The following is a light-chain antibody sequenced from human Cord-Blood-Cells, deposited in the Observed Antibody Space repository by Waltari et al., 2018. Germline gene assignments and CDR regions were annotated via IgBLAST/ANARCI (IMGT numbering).Light chain of an antibody. J-gene: IGKJ5*01. CDR2: GAS. V-gene: IGKV3-20*01. CDR3: QQYGSSPIT. CDR1: QSVSSSY. Sequence: EIVLTQSPGTLSLSPGERATLSCRASQSVSSSYLAWYQQKPGQAPRLLIYGASSRATGIPDRFSCSGSGTDFTLTISRLEPEDFAVYYCQQYGSSPITVGQGTRLEIK.